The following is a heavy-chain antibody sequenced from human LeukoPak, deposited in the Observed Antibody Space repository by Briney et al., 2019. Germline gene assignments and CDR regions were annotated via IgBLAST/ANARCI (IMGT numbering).Heavy chain of an antibody. CDR2: IYAGDST. Sequence: GGSLRLSCEASGFRVGSSYMTWVRQAPGKGLERVSVIYAGDSTVYADSVKGRFTISKDYSKNTLHLQMNTLTPEDTAVYYCAKLFTSSTAWYFFEYWGQGTLATVSS. CDR3: AKLFTSSTAWYFFEY. J-gene: IGHJ4*02. V-gene: IGHV3-53*01. CDR1: GFRVGSSY. D-gene: IGHD2-8*02.